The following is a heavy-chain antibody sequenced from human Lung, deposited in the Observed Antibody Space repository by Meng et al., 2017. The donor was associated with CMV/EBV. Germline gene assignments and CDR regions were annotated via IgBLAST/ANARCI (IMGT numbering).Heavy chain of an antibody. CDR3: ARAEARPSDWFDP. CDR2: IYGDDEK. V-gene: IGHV2-5*02. J-gene: IGHJ5*02. Sequence: QIPLKESGPPLVKPTQTLTLTCTFSGFSLSTSGVGVGWIRQPPGKALECLAIIYGDDEKRYSPSLESRLTVTKDTSKNQVVLTMTNMVPVDTATYYCARAEARPSDWFDPWGQGTLVTVSS. D-gene: IGHD6-6*01. CDR1: GFSLSTSGVG.